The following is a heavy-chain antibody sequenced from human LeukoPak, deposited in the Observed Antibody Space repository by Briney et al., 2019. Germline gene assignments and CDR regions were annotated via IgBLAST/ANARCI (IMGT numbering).Heavy chain of an antibody. J-gene: IGHJ2*01. V-gene: IGHV1-69*05. CDR2: IIPIFGTA. D-gene: IGHD1-20*01. CDR3: ARSKPGYNWNLRYFDL. CDR1: GGTFSSYA. Sequence: RASVKVSCKASGGTFSSYAISWVRQAPGQGLEWMGGIIPIFGTANYAQKFQGRVTITTDESTSTAYMELSSLRSEDTAVYYCARSKPGYNWNLRYFDLWGRGTLVTVSS.